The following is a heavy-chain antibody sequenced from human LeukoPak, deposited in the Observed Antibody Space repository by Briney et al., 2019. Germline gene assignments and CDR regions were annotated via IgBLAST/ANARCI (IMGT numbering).Heavy chain of an antibody. V-gene: IGHV4-38-2*02. Sequence: SETLSLTCTVSGYSISSCYYWGWIRQPPGKGLEWIGSIYHSGSTYYNPSLKSRVTISVDTSKNQFSLKLSSVTAADTAVYYCARVVDVWGKGTTVTVSS. J-gene: IGHJ6*04. CDR1: GYSISSCYY. CDR2: IYHSGST. CDR3: ARVVDV.